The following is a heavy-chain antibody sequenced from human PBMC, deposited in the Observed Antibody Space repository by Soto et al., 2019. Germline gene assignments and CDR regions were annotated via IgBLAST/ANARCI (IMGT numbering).Heavy chain of an antibody. CDR2: IIPLFGTT. Sequence: QVQVVQSGVEVRRPGSSVKVSCKASGDTFKNCVISWVRQAPGQGLEWMGGIIPLFGTTDFAQRFTGRLTITTDDSTTTAYMELGRLRSEDTATYYCAAELGFGKLSVVWGQGTTVIVSS. J-gene: IGHJ6*02. V-gene: IGHV1-69*01. CDR3: AAELGFGKLSVV. D-gene: IGHD3-16*02. CDR1: GDTFKNCV.